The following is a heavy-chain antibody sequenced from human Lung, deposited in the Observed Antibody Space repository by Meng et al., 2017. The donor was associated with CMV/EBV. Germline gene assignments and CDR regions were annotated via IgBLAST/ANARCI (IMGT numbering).Heavy chain of an antibody. CDR2: INSRSGTT. V-gene: IGHV1-46*01. CDR3: AREEGSYDVSGAFDY. J-gene: IGHJ4*02. D-gene: IGHD3-22*01. Sequence: ASVKVSXKASGYTFTNYYLHWVRQAPGQGLEWMGMINSRSGTTTYSQKFQGRISMTRDTSTSTFYLDLSSLRSEDSTVYYCAREEGSYDVSGAFDYWGQGTLVXVSS. CDR1: GYTFTNYY.